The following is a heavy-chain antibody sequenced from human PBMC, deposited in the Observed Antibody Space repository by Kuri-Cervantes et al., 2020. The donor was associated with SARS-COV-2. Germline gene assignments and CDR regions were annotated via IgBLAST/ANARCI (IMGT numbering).Heavy chain of an antibody. Sequence: GGSLRLSCAASGFTVSSHVMHWVRQAPGKGLEWVTVISNDGRTEHYADSVKGRFTIPRDKAKNTLYLQMNSLRPEDTAVYYCARDPHGMDVWGQGTMVTVSS. CDR2: ISNDGRTE. CDR1: GFTVSSHV. J-gene: IGHJ6*02. CDR3: ARDPHGMDV. V-gene: IGHV3-30*04.